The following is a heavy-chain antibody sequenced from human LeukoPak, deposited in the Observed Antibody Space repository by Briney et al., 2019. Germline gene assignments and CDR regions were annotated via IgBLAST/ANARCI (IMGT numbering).Heavy chain of an antibody. J-gene: IGHJ4*02. D-gene: IGHD6-13*01. CDR2: IRYDGSNN. CDR3: AKDPTAYSSSWYFDF. CDR1: GFTFSSYC. V-gene: IGHV3-30*02. Sequence: PGGSLRLSCAASGFTFSSYCMHWVRQAPGKGLEWVAFIRYDGSNNYYADSVNGRFTISRDTSRNTLSLQMNSLRAEDTAVYYCAKDPTAYSSSWYFDFWGQGTLVTVSS.